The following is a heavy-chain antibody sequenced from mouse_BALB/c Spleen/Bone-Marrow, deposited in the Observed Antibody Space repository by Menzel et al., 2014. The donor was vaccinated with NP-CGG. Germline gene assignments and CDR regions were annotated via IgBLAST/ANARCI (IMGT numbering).Heavy chain of an antibody. CDR1: GYTFTTYT. CDR3: ARVYGNYDAMGY. J-gene: IGHJ4*01. Sequence: VKVVESGAELARPGASVKMSCRASGYTFTTYTMHWVKQRPGQGLEWIGYINPSSGYTYYNQKFKDKATLTADKSSSAAYLQLSSLTSEDSAVYYCARVYGNYDAMGYWGQGTSVTVSS. V-gene: IGHV1-4*01. D-gene: IGHD2-1*01. CDR2: INPSSGYT.